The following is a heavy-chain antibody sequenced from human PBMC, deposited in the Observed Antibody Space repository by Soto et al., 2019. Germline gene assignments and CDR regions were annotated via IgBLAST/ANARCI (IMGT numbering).Heavy chain of an antibody. D-gene: IGHD2-21*02. CDR2: ISGSGGST. CDR1: GFTFSSYA. Sequence: EVQLLESGGGLVQPGGSLRLSCAASGFTFSSYAMSWVRQAPGKGLEWVSAISGSGGSTYYADSVKGRFTISRDNSKNTLDLQMNSLRAEDTAVYYCAKGLFGGNSGFPFDYWGQGTLVTVSS. J-gene: IGHJ4*02. V-gene: IGHV3-23*01. CDR3: AKGLFGGNSGFPFDY.